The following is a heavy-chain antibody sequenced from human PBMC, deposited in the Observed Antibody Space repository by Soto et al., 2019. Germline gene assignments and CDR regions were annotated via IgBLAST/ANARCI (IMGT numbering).Heavy chain of an antibody. CDR3: ARMKVDSYQFYYAMDV. J-gene: IGHJ6*02. D-gene: IGHD3-9*01. CDR1: GFSLTTGKMG. CDR2: IFSDNER. Sequence: SGPTLVNPIETLTLTCTVSGFSLTTGKMGVSWIRQPPGKAPEWLAHIFSDNERSYSTSLQGRLTISKDTSGSQVVLSMTNVDPVDTATYYCARMKVDSYQFYYAMDVWGQGTTITVSS. V-gene: IGHV2-26*01.